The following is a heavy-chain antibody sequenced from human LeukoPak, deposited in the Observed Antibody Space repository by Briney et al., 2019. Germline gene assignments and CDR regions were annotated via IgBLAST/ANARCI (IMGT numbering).Heavy chain of an antibody. D-gene: IGHD2-21*02. CDR2: INPSDDST. CDR1: GYTFNSSY. V-gene: IGHV1-46*02. Sequence: ASVKVSCKASGYTFNSSYMHWVRQAPGQGLEWMGIINPSDDSTRYAQKFQGRVTMTKDTSTNSVYMHLSSLSSDDTAVYYCARSLAYCGGDCYIGTFDYWGQGTLVTVSS. J-gene: IGHJ4*02. CDR3: ARSLAYCGGDCYIGTFDY.